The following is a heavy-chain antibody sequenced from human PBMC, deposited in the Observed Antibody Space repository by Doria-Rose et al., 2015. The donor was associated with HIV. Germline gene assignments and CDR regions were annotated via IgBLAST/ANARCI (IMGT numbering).Heavy chain of an antibody. V-gene: IGHV2-26*01. D-gene: IGHD6-13*01. J-gene: IGHJ4*02. Sequence: QVTLKESGPVLVKPTETLTLTCTVSGVSLSSPGMGVSWIRQPPGKALEWLANIFSDDERSYKTSLKSRLTISRGTSKSQVVRTMTGMDPVDTATYYCARIKSSRWYHKYYFDFWGQGTLVIVSA. CDR1: GVSLSSPGMG. CDR3: ARIKSSRWYHKYYFDF. CDR2: IFSDDER.